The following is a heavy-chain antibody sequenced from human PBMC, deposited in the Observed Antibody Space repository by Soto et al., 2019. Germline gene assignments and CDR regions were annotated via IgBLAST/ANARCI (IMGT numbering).Heavy chain of an antibody. D-gene: IGHD3-22*01. Sequence: ASARVSCRASGYMFTIYYMHLVRQAPGQGLEWMGIINPSGGSTRYAQKFQGRVTMTRDTSTSTVYMELSSLRSEDTAVYYCARGLIDDSSGYYFDYWGQGTLVTV. CDR1: GYMFTIYY. CDR3: ARGLIDDSSGYYFDY. CDR2: INPSGGST. V-gene: IGHV1-46*01. J-gene: IGHJ4*02.